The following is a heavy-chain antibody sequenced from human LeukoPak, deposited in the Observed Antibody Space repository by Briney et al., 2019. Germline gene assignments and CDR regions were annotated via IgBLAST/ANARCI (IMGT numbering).Heavy chain of an antibody. CDR2: ISSSSSYI. J-gene: IGHJ4*02. Sequence: GGSLRLSCAASEFTISSYSMNWVRQAPGKGLEWGSSISSSSSYIYYADSVKGRFTISRDNAKNSLYLQMNSLRAEDTAVYYCPRAYCSGGSCYSLSVGYWGQGALVTVSS. V-gene: IGHV3-21*01. D-gene: IGHD2-15*01. CDR3: PRAYCSGGSCYSLSVGY. CDR1: EFTISSYS.